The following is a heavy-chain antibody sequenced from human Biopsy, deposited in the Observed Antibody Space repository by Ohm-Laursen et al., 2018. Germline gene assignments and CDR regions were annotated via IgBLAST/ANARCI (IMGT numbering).Heavy chain of an antibody. D-gene: IGHD3-3*01. J-gene: IGHJ4*02. CDR1: GYTFTNYY. CDR2: INPSGGDT. V-gene: IGHV1-46*01. CDR3: ARTDDFDFDFDY. Sequence: SVKVSCKASGYTFTNYYMHWVRQAPGQGLEWMGIINPSGGDTTYAQNFQGRLIMTRDTSTGTVYMELSSLTSEDTAVYSCARTDDFDFDFDYWGQGTLVTVSS.